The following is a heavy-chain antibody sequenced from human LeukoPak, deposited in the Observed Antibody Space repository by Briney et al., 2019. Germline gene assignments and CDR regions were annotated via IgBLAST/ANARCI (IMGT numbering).Heavy chain of an antibody. V-gene: IGHV1-24*01. CDR1: GYTLTELF. CDR2: FDPEDGET. Sequence: GVSVKVXCXVSGYTLTELFMHWVRQAPGKGLEWMGGFDPEDGETIYAQKFQGRVTMTEDTSTDTAYMELSSLRSEDTAVYYCAAVAAHAAFDIWGQGTMVTVSS. J-gene: IGHJ3*02. CDR3: AAVAAHAAFDI. D-gene: IGHD6-19*01.